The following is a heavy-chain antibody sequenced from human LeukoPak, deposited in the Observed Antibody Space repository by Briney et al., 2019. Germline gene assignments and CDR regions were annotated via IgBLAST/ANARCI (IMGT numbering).Heavy chain of an antibody. J-gene: IGHJ4*02. V-gene: IGHV1-69*04. CDR1: GGTFSSYA. Sequence: SVKVSCKASGGTFSSYAISWVRQAPGQGLEWMGRIIPILGIANYAQKFQGRVTITADKYTSTAYMELSSLRSEDTAVYYCAREQAYYYDSSGYPNDGYWGQGTLVTVSS. CDR3: AREQAYYYDSSGYPNDGY. CDR2: IIPILGIA. D-gene: IGHD3-22*01.